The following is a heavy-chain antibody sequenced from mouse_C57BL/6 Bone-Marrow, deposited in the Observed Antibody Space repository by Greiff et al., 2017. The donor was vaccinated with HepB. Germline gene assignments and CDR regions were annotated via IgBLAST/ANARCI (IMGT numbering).Heavy chain of an antibody. CDR1: GFTFSNYW. Sequence: EVKVVESGGGLVQPGGSMKLSCVASGFTFSNYWMNWVRQSPEKGLEWVAQIRLKSDNYATHYAESVKGRFTISRDDSKSSVYLQMNNLRAEDTGIYYCTGDTTVVARHFDYWGQGTTLTVSS. CDR2: IRLKSDNYAT. J-gene: IGHJ2*01. D-gene: IGHD1-1*01. V-gene: IGHV6-3*01. CDR3: TGDTTVVARHFDY.